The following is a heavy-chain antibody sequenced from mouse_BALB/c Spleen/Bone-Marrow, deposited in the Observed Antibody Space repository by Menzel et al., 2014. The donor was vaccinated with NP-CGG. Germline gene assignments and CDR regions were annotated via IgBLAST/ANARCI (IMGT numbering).Heavy chain of an antibody. J-gene: IGHJ2*01. CDR1: GFDLSRYW. Sequence: EVQRVESGGGLVQPGGSLKLSCAASGFDLSRYWMSWVRQAPGKGLEWIGEINPDSSTINYTPSLKDKFIISRDNAKNTLYLRLNKVRSEDTALYYCARLDCYGYLNYWGQGTTLTVSS. D-gene: IGHD1-1*01. CDR3: ARLDCYGYLNY. CDR2: INPDSSTI. V-gene: IGHV4-1*02.